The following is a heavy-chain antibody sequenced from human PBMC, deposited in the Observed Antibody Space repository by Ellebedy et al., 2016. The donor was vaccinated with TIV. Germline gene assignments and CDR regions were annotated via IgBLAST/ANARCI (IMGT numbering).Heavy chain of an antibody. CDR3: AKRRQRDYHGYKYNGLDV. CDR1: GCSFTNYW. Sequence: GESLKISCKGFGCSFTNYWIGWVRQMPGKGLEWMGIIYPDDSDTTYSPSFQGQVTISVDKSINTAFLVWSSLKASDTAMYYCAKRRQRDYHGYKYNGLDVWGQGTTVTVSS. J-gene: IGHJ6*02. D-gene: IGHD4-11*01. V-gene: IGHV5-51*01. CDR2: IYPDDSDT.